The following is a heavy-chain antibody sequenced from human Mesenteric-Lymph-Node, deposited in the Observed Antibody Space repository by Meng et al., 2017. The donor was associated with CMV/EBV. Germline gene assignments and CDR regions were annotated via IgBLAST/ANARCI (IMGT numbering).Heavy chain of an antibody. CDR1: GYTFSNYG. V-gene: IGHV1-18*01. D-gene: IGHD1-26*01. CDR3: ARGGYSESQRDYFDS. CDR2: ISGYHGNT. J-gene: IGHJ4*02. Sequence: ASVKVSCKASGYTFSNYGIAWVRQFPGQGLEWMGWISGYHGNTKYAQKFQGRVTMTTDTSTSTAYMELRSLRSDDTATYYCARGGYSESQRDYFDSWGQGTLVTVSS.